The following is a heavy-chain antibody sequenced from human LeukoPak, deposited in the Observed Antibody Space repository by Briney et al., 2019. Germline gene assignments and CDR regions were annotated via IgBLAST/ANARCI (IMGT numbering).Heavy chain of an antibody. CDR1: EFTFSRFA. CDR2: VSGTGDKT. D-gene: IGHD6-6*01. J-gene: IGHJ6*03. Sequence: PGGSLRLSCVASEFTFSRFAMSWVRQAPGRGLEWISSVSGTGDKTHYTDSVKGWFTISRDNSKNTLYLHMSALRAADTAVYYCAKPSIPARPFLTYLYYYLDVWGEGTTVIVSS. V-gene: IGHV3-23*01. CDR3: AKPSIPARPFLTYLYYYLDV.